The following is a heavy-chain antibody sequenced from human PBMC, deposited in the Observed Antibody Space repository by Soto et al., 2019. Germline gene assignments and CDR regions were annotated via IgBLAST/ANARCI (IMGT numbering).Heavy chain of an antibody. CDR3: AKDPGIVVVPAAMGEGYWFDP. CDR1: GFTFSSYG. Sequence: QVQLVESGGGVVQPWRSLRLSCAASGFTFSSYGMHWVRQAPGKGLEWVAVISYDGSNKYYADSVKGRFTISRDNSKNTLYLQMNSLRAEDTAVYYCAKDPGIVVVPAAMGEGYWFDPWGQGTLVTVSS. D-gene: IGHD2-2*01. J-gene: IGHJ5*02. CDR2: ISYDGSNK. V-gene: IGHV3-30*18.